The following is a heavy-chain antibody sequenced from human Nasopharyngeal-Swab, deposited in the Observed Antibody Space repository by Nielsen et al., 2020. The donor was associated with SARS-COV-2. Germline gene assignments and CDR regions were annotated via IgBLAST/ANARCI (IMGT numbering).Heavy chain of an antibody. D-gene: IGHD5-12*01. CDR1: GYTFTGYY. V-gene: IGHV1-18*04. Sequence: ASVKVSCKASGYTFTGYYIHWVRQAPGQGLEWMGWISAYNGNTNYAQKLQGRVTMTTDTSTSTAYMELRSLRSDDTAVYYCARGNIVATIFGGREHYYGMDVWGQGTTVTVSS. CDR3: ARGNIVATIFGGREHYYGMDV. CDR2: ISAYNGNT. J-gene: IGHJ6*02.